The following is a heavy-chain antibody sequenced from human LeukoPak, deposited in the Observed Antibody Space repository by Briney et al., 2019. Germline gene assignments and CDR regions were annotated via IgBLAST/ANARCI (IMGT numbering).Heavy chain of an antibody. Sequence: ASETLCLTCTVSGGSINNDSYYWGWIRQPPGKGLEWIGAIYYRGTTSYNPSLKSRVIISVDTSKNQFSLKLSSVTAADTAVYYCARLSYYYDVSGNLFDYWGQGTLVTISS. D-gene: IGHD3-22*01. CDR1: GGSINNDSYY. J-gene: IGHJ4*02. CDR2: IYYRGTT. V-gene: IGHV4-39*01. CDR3: ARLSYYYDVSGNLFDY.